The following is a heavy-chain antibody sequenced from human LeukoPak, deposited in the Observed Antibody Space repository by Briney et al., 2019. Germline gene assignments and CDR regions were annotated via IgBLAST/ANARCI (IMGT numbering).Heavy chain of an antibody. J-gene: IGHJ4*02. CDR3: ARGGYTGYDNFDY. CDR1: GYTFTSYD. D-gene: IGHD5-12*01. Sequence: GASVKVSCKASGYTFTSYDINWVRQATGQGLEWMGWMNPNSGNTGYAQKFQGRVTITRNTSISTAYMELSSLRADDTAVYYCARGGYTGYDNFDYWGQGTLVTVSS. CDR2: MNPNSGNT. V-gene: IGHV1-8*03.